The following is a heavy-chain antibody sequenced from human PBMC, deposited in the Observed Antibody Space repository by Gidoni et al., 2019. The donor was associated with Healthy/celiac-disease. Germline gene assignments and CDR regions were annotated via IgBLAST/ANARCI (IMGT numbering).Heavy chain of an antibody. Sequence: EVQLVESGGGLVQPGRYLRLSCAASGFTFDDYAMHWVRQAPGKGLAWVSGISWNSGSIGYADAVKSRFTISRDNAKNSLYLQMNSLRAEDTALYYCAKSTGSSSVGMDVWGQGTTVTVSS. CDR2: ISWNSGSI. CDR3: AKSTGSSSVGMDV. CDR1: GFTFDDYA. V-gene: IGHV3-9*01. D-gene: IGHD6-6*01. J-gene: IGHJ6*02.